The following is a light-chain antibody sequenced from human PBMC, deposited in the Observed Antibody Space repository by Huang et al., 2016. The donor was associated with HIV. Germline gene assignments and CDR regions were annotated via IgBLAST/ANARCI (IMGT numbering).Light chain of an antibody. CDR1: QSISNY. J-gene: IGKJ3*01. CDR2: AAS. Sequence: DIQMTQSPSSLSASIGDRVTITCRASQSISNYLTWYQHRPGKAPNLLIYAASNLQSGVPSRFSGSGSGTDFTLTINSLQPEDFATYYCQQSYNTPFTFGPGTKVDIK. V-gene: IGKV1-39*01. CDR3: QQSYNTPFT.